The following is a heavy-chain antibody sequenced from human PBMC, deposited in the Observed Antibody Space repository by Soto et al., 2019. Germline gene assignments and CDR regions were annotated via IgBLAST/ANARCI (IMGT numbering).Heavy chain of an antibody. CDR1: GFTFSNAW. V-gene: IGHV3-15*07. D-gene: IGHD2-8*02. CDR3: TTVQGGVLVVTTTYYYYGMDV. CDR2: IKSKTDGGTA. Sequence: SGGSLRLSCAASGFTFSNAWMNWVRQAPGRGLEWVGRIKSKTDGGTADYAAPVKGRFTISRDDSKNTLLLQMNSLKTEDTAVYYCTTVQGGVLVVTTTYYYYGMDVWGQGTTVTVSS. J-gene: IGHJ6*02.